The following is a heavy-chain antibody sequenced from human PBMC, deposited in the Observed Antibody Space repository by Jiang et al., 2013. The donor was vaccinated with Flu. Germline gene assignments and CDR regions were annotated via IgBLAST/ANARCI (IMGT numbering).Heavy chain of an antibody. CDR1: GYSFTTYS. Sequence: ELKRPGASVKISCKTSGYSFTTYSVNWVRQAPGQGLEWMGWINPNTGNPIYAQGFTGRFVFSLDTSVSTAYLQINNLETADTAVYYCARRSPTDYWGQGTLVTVSS. D-gene: IGHD4-17*01. J-gene: IGHJ1*01. V-gene: IGHV7-4-1*02. CDR2: INPNTGNP. CDR3: ARRSPTDY.